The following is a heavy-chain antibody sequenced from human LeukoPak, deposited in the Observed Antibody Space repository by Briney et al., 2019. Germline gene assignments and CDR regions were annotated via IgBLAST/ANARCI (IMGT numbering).Heavy chain of an antibody. CDR2: ISYDGSNK. V-gene: IGHV3-30-3*01. D-gene: IGHD1-26*01. CDR3: ARDGALTMYYFDY. J-gene: IGHJ4*02. CDR1: GFTFSSYA. Sequence: GGSLRLSCAASGFTFSSYAMDWGRQAPGKGLEWGAVISYDGSNKYYADSVKGRFTISRDNSKNTLYLQMNSLRAEDTAVYYCARDGALTMYYFDYWGQGTLVTVSS.